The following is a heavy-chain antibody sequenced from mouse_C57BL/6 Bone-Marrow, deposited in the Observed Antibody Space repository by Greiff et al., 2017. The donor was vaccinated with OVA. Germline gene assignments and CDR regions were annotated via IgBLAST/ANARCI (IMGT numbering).Heavy chain of an antibody. Sequence: VQLQQSGPELVKPGASVKISCKASGYTFTDYYMNWVKQSHGKSLEWIGDINPNNGGTSYKQKFKDKATLTVDKSSSTAYMELRSLTSEDSAVYYCARVYYGISWRFPYWGQGTLVTVSA. J-gene: IGHJ3*01. CDR1: GYTFTDYY. D-gene: IGHD1-1*01. CDR2: INPNNGGT. CDR3: ARVYYGISWRFPY. V-gene: IGHV1-26*01.